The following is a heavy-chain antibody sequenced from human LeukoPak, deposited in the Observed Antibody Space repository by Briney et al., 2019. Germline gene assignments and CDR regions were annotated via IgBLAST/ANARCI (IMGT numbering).Heavy chain of an antibody. CDR1: GLTFSSYS. J-gene: IGHJ4*02. Sequence: GGSLRLSCAASGLTFSSYSMNWVRQAPGKGLEWVSYISSSSSTIYYADSVKGRFTISRDNAKNSLYLQMNSLRDEDTAVYYCAREGYYYDSSGYCVWGQGTLVTVSS. D-gene: IGHD3-22*01. CDR2: ISSSSSTI. CDR3: AREGYYYDSSGYCV. V-gene: IGHV3-48*02.